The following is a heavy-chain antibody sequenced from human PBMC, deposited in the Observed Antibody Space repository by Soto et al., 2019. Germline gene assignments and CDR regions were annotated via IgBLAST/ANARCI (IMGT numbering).Heavy chain of an antibody. CDR1: GSSISAYY. V-gene: IGHV4-59*01. CDR2: ISYSGST. CDR3: ATRSMYSSGWYIDY. D-gene: IGHD6-19*01. Sequence: SLTCTVSGSSISAYYWTWIRHPPGKGLEWIGYISYSGSTNYNPSLQSRVTISVDTSKNQFSLKLSSVTAADTAVYYCATRSMYSSGWYIDYWGQGTLVTVSS. J-gene: IGHJ4*02.